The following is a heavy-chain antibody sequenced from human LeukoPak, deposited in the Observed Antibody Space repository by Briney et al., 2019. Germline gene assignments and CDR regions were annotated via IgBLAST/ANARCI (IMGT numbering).Heavy chain of an antibody. D-gene: IGHD5-24*01. V-gene: IGHV4-59*01. J-gene: IGHJ3*02. CDR1: GGSISSYY. CDR2: ISYSGST. Sequence: PSETLSLTCTVSGGSISSYYWSWIRQPPGKGLEWIGYISYSGSTNFNPSLKSRVTISVDTSKNQFSLKLSSVTAADTAAYYCARDRGRRDGYNLDAFDIWGQGTMVTVSS. CDR3: ARDRGRRDGYNLDAFDI.